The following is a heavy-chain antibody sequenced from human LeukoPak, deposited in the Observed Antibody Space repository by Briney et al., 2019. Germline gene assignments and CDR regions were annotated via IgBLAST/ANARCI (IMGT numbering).Heavy chain of an antibody. V-gene: IGHV1-18*01. J-gene: IGHJ6*02. CDR1: GYTFTSYG. Sequence: GASVKVSCKASGYTFTSYGISWVRQAPGQGLEWMGWISAYNGNTNYAQKLQGRVTMTTDTSTSTAYMELRSLRSDDTAVYYCARVRGLVYSYGARGGMDVWGQGTTVTVSS. CDR3: ARVRGLVYSYGARGGMDV. CDR2: ISAYNGNT. D-gene: IGHD5-18*01.